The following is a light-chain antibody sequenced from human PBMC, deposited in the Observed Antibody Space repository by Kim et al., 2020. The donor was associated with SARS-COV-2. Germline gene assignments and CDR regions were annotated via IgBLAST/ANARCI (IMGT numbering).Light chain of an antibody. J-gene: IGKJ3*01. V-gene: IGKV3-15*01. Sequence: SGSPGESATLSCRASQSVCSNLAWYQQKPGQAPGLLIYGAFTRATGIPARFSGSGSGTEFTLTISSLQSEDIAVYYCQQDNSWPLFGPGTKVDIK. CDR3: QQDNSWPL. CDR2: GAF. CDR1: QSVCSN.